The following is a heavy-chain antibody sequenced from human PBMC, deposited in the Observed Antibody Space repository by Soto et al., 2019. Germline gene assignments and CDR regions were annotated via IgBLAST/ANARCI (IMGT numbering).Heavy chain of an antibody. V-gene: IGHV1-3*01. CDR3: ARVAPSGGSVPRFDP. D-gene: IGHD3-10*01. J-gene: IGHJ5*02. CDR2: INAGNGNT. Sequence: QVQLVQSGAEVKEPEASVRVSCKAFGYTFTAYNIHWLRQAPGQGLEWMGWINAGNGNTRSSRKFQGRVIITRDTSATTAYLEVDSLRSEDTAIYYCARVAPSGGSVPRFDPWGQGTLPTVSS. CDR1: GYTFTAYN.